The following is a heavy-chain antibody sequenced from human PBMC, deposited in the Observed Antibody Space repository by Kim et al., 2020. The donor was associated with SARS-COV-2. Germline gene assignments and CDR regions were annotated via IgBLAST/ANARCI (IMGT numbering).Heavy chain of an antibody. Sequence: KFQGRVTMTRDTSISTAYMELSRLRSDDTAVYYCARRYCSSTSCYKAFDYWGQGTLVTVSS. V-gene: IGHV1-2*02. J-gene: IGHJ4*02. CDR3: ARRYCSSTSCYKAFDY. D-gene: IGHD2-2*02.